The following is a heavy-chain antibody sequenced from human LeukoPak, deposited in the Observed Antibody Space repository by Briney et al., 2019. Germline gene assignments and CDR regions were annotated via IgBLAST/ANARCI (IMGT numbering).Heavy chain of an antibody. CDR2: IYPGDSDT. V-gene: IGHV5-51*01. CDR1: GYSFTSYW. Sequence: GESLKISCKGSGYSFTSYWIGWVRQMPGKGLEWMGIIYPGDSDTRYSPSFQGQVTISADKSISTAYLQWSSLKASDTAMYYCASTRGDYYDSSGYYKGRGAFDIWGQGTMVTVSS. J-gene: IGHJ3*02. D-gene: IGHD3-22*01. CDR3: ASTRGDYYDSSGYYKGRGAFDI.